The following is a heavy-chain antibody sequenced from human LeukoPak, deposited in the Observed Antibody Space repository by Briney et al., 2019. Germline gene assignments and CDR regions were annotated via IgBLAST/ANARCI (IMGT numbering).Heavy chain of an antibody. Sequence: PSETLSLTCTVSGGSISSSSYYWGWIRQPPGKGLEWIGSIYYSGTPTYNPSLKSRVTISVDTSKNQLSLKLNSVTAADTAVYYCARGLYCSSTSCYPGWFDPWGQGTLVTVSS. CDR1: GGSISSSSYY. J-gene: IGHJ5*02. CDR2: IYYSGTP. V-gene: IGHV4-39*07. CDR3: ARGLYCSSTSCYPGWFDP. D-gene: IGHD2-2*01.